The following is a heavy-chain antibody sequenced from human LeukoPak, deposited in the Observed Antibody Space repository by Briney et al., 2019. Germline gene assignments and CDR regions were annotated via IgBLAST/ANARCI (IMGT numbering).Heavy chain of an antibody. Sequence: GGSLRLSCAASGITFSSYGMHWVRQAPGKGLEWVAVMSYDGNNKYYADSVKGRFTISRDNSKNTLYLQMNSLRADDTAVYYCARYSGSYYYPPAWDLWGQGTLVTVSS. V-gene: IGHV3-30*03. CDR1: GITFSSYG. CDR2: MSYDGNNK. D-gene: IGHD1-26*01. J-gene: IGHJ4*02. CDR3: ARYSGSYYYPPAWDL.